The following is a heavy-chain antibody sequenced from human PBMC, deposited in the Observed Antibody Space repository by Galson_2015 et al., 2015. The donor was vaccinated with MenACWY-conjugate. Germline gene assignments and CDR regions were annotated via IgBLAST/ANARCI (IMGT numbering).Heavy chain of an antibody. CDR1: GFTFSDFD. D-gene: IGHD2-15*01. CDR3: AREGGAAKEFDY. J-gene: IGHJ4*02. CDR2: ISSGGSSI. V-gene: IGHV3-11*01. Sequence: SLRLACAASGFTFSDFDMSWIRQAPGKGLEWVSYISSGGSSINHAEFVKGRFTISRDNAKNSQYLQMNSLRAEDTAVYYCAREGGAAKEFDYWGQGTRVTVSS.